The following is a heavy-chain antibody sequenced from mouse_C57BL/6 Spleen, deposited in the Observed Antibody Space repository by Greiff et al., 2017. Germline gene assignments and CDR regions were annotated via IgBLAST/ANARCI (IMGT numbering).Heavy chain of an antibody. CDR1: GYAFSSSW. Sequence: QVQLQQSGPELVKPGASVKISCKASGYAFSSSWMNWVKQRPGKGLEWIGRIYPGDGDTNYNGKFKGKATLTADKSSSTAYMQLSSLTSEDSAVYCCARRYFGSSYGCFDVWGTGTTVTVSS. CDR2: IYPGDGDT. D-gene: IGHD1-1*01. J-gene: IGHJ1*03. CDR3: ARRYFGSSYGCFDV. V-gene: IGHV1-82*01.